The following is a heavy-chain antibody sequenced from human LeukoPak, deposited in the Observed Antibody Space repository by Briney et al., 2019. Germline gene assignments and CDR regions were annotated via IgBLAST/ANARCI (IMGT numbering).Heavy chain of an antibody. CDR1: RFTFSSYW. Sequence: PGGSLRLSCAASRFTFSSYWMSWVRQAPGKGLEWVANIKQDGSEIHYVDSVRGRFTISRDNAKNSLYLQMDSLRAEDTAVYYCTTFYSRLTDYWGQGTLVTVSS. D-gene: IGHD2/OR15-2a*01. J-gene: IGHJ4*02. CDR3: TTFYSRLTDY. V-gene: IGHV3-7*05. CDR2: IKQDGSEI.